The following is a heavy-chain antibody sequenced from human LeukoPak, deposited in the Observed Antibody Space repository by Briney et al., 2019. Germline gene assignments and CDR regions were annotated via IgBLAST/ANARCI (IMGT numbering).Heavy chain of an antibody. CDR3: AREGGFCTNSVCYSYWYFDL. CDR2: ISYDGSNK. D-gene: IGHD2-8*01. V-gene: IGHV3-30-3*01. Sequence: GRSLRLSCAASGFTFSSYAMHWVRQAPGKGLEWVAFISYDGSNKFYADSVKGRFTISRDNSKNTLYLQMNSLRAEDTAVYYCAREGGFCTNSVCYSYWYFDLWGRGTLVTVSS. CDR1: GFTFSSYA. J-gene: IGHJ2*01.